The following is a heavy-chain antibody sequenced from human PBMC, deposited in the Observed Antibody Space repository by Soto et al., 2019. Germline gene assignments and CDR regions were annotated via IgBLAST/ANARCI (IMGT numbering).Heavy chain of an antibody. Sequence: QVQLVESGGGVVQPGRSLRLSCAASGFTFSSYGMHWVRQAPGKGLEWVAVISYDGSNKYYADSVKGRFTISRDNSKNTLYLQMNSLRAEDTAVYYCAKDTVVVAATGGGWFDPWGQGTLVTVSS. CDR3: AKDTVVVAATGGGWFDP. J-gene: IGHJ5*02. V-gene: IGHV3-30*18. D-gene: IGHD2-15*01. CDR1: GFTFSSYG. CDR2: ISYDGSNK.